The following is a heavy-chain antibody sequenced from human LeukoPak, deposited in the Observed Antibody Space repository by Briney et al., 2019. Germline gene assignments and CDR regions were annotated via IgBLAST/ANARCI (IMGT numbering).Heavy chain of an antibody. CDR3: ARGQMATPFDP. CDR2: INPNSGVT. V-gene: IGHV1-2*06. J-gene: IGHJ5*02. CDR1: GYTFTGYY. D-gene: IGHD5-24*01. Sequence: GASVKVSCKASGYTFTGYYMHWVREAPGQGLECMGRINPNSGVTNYAQKFQGTVTMTRDTSISTAYMALSRLRSDDTAVYYCARGQMATPFDPWGQGTLVTVYS.